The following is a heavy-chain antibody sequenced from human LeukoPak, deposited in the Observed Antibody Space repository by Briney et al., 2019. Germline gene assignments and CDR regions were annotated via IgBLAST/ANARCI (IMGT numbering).Heavy chain of an antibody. Sequence: GGSLRLSCAASGFRFNDYGMTWVRQAPGKGLEWVSDINWTGASTDYADSVTGRFTISRDNAKNSLYLQMNSLRADDTALYYCARGSRGTPGQWGQGTLVTVSS. CDR1: GFRFNDYG. CDR3: ARGSRGTPGQ. D-gene: IGHD3-16*01. CDR2: INWTGAST. J-gene: IGHJ4*02. V-gene: IGHV3-20*04.